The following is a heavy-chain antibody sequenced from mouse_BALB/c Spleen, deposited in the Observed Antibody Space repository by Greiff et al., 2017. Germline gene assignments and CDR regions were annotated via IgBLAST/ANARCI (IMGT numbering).Heavy chain of an antibody. CDR2: ISYDGSN. J-gene: IGHJ2*01. D-gene: IGHD2-4*01. V-gene: IGHV3-6*02. Sequence: VQLKESGPGLVKPSQSLSLTCSVTGYSITSGYYWNWIRQFPGNKLEWMGYISYDGSNNYNPSLKNRISITRDTSKNQFFLKLNSVTTEDTATYYCARDLYDYDVYFDYWGQGTTLTGSS. CDR1: GYSITSGYY. CDR3: ARDLYDYDVYFDY.